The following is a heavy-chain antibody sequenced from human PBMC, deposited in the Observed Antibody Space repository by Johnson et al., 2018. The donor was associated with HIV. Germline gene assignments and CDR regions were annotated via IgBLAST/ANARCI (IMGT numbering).Heavy chain of an antibody. D-gene: IGHD6-13*01. CDR1: GFTFSSNY. CDR2: ISSNGGST. V-gene: IGHV3-64*01. Sequence: VQLVESGGGVVQPGRSLRLSCAASGFTFSSNYMSWVRQAPGKGLEWVSAISSNGGSTYYANSVTGRFTISRDNSKNTLYLQMGSLRAEDMAVYYCARGALSPAAPDAFDIWGQGTMVTVSS. CDR3: ARGALSPAAPDAFDI. J-gene: IGHJ3*02.